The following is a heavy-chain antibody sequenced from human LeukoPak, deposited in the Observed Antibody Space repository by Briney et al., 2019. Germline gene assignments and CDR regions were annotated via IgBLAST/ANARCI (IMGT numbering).Heavy chain of an antibody. Sequence: GGSLRLSCEASGFTFRDYWMTWVRQATGKGLEWVANVKQDGTEKFYVDSVKGRFTISRDNGKNSLYLQMNSLRVEDTAIYYCARAGGTSWADYWGQGTLVTVSS. CDR3: ARAGGTSWADY. CDR2: VKQDGTEK. V-gene: IGHV3-7*01. J-gene: IGHJ4*02. D-gene: IGHD6-13*01. CDR1: GFTFRDYW.